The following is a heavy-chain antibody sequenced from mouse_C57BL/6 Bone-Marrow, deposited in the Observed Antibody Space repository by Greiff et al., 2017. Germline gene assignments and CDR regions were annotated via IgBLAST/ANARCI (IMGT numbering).Heavy chain of an antibody. CDR2: IYPGSGNT. J-gene: IGHJ1*03. CDR1: GYSFTSYY. Sequence: QVQLQQSGPELVKPGASVKISCKASGYSFTSYYIHWVKQRPGQGLEWIGWIYPGSGNTKYNEKFKGKATLTADTSSSTAYMQLSSLTSEYSAVYCCATPPRRFHWYFDVWGTGTTVTVSS. CDR3: ATPPRRFHWYFDV. V-gene: IGHV1-66*01.